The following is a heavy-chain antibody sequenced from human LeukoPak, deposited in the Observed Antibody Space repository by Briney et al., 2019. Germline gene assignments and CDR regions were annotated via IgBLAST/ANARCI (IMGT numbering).Heavy chain of an antibody. J-gene: IGHJ5*02. D-gene: IGHD3-3*01. V-gene: IGHV1-2*02. CDR3: ARSAANTIFGVVTHWFDP. CDR2: INPNSGGT. CDR1: GYTFTGYY. Sequence: ASVKVSCKASGYTFTGYYMHWVRQAPGQGLEWMGWINPNSGGTNYAQKFQGRVTMTRDTSISTAYMELSRLRSDDTAVYYCARSAANTIFGVVTHWFDPWGQGTLVTVSS.